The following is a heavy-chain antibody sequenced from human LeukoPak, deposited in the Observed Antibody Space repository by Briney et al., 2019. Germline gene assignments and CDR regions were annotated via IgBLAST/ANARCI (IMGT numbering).Heavy chain of an antibody. D-gene: IGHD5-18*01. J-gene: IGHJ6*03. CDR1: GYTFTSYY. CDR3: ARIYTAMALGYYYYYYMDV. CDR2: MNPNSGNT. Sequence: ASVKVSCKASGYTFTSYYMHWVRQATGQGLEWMGWMNPNSGNTGYAQKFQGRVTITRNTSISTAYMELSSLRSEDTAVYYCARIYTAMALGYYYYYYMDVWGKGTTVTVSS. V-gene: IGHV1-8*03.